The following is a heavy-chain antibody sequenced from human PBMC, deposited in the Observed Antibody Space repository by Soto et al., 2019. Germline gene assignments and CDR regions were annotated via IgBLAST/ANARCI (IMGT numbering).Heavy chain of an antibody. J-gene: IGHJ3*02. CDR1: GFTFISYI. V-gene: IGHV3-21*01. D-gene: IGHD3-3*01. CDR3: ARDGLYYDFWSAYYNETNVGALDI. Sequence: PVVSLILSCSASGFTFISYIMNWFRQAPGKGLEWVSSISISSSYIYYSYSLKCRFTISRDNAKNSLYLQMNSLRAEDTAVYYCARDGLYYDFWSAYYNETNVGALDIWGQGTLVTVSS. CDR2: ISISSSYI.